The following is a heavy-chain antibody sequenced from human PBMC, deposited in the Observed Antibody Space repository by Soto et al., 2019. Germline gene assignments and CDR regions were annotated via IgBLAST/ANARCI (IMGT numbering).Heavy chain of an antibody. J-gene: IGHJ4*02. CDR1: GFMFSNHG. CDR2: IWSDGNNR. D-gene: IGHD1-1*01. CDR3: VRGDNWNDEASDY. Sequence: QVQLVESGGGVVQPGGSLRLSCAASGFMFSNHGMHWVRQAPGKGLEWVAVIWSDGNNRYYADSVKGRFTISRDNSKNTVYLQMNSLRGEDTAVYYCVRGDNWNDEASDYWGQGTLVTVSS. V-gene: IGHV3-33*01.